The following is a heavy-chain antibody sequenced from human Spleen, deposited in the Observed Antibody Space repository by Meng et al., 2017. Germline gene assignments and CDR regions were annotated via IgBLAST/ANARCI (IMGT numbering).Heavy chain of an antibody. J-gene: IGHJ3*02. D-gene: IGHD3-16*01. CDR1: AYTFSAYY. V-gene: IGHV1-2*06. CDR3: AKDPSSPHYEFTWGDDHYEAFDI. Sequence: ASVKVSCKASAYTFSAYYIHWVRQAPGQGLEWMGRNNPNSGGTKFAQRFQGRVTMTRDTSISTVYMESFSLTFDDAAMYYCAKDPSSPHYEFTWGDDHYEAFDIWGQGTMVTVSS. CDR2: NNPNSGGT.